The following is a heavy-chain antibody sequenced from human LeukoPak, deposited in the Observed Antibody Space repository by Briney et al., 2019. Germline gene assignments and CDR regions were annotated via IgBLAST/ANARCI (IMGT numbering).Heavy chain of an antibody. CDR2: ISYDGSNK. V-gene: IGHV3-30-3*01. J-gene: IGHJ4*02. CDR3: AKEFSSYDFWSGLIDY. CDR1: GFTFSSYA. D-gene: IGHD3-3*01. Sequence: GRSLRLSCAASGFTFSSYAMHWVRQAPGKGLEWVAVISYDGSNKYYADSVKGRFTISRDNSKNTLYLQMNSLRAEDTAVYYCAKEFSSYDFWSGLIDYWGQGTLVTVSS.